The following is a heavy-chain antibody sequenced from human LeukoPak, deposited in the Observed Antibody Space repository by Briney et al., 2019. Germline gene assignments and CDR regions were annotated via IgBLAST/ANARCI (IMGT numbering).Heavy chain of an antibody. V-gene: IGHV4-30-4*08. J-gene: IGHJ6*02. CDR2: IDYSGST. Sequence: PSETLSLTCTVSGGSISSGNYYWSWIRQPPGQGLQWVGYIDYSGSTYSNPSLKSRVTISVDTSKTQFSLKLNSVTAADTAVYYCARLANYGGRLDYYLVMDVWGQGTTVSVSS. CDR3: ARLANYGGRLDYYLVMDV. CDR1: GGSISSGNYY. D-gene: IGHD4-23*01.